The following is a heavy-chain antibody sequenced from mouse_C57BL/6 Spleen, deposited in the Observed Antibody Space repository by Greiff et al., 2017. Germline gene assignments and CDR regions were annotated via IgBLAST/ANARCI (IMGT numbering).Heavy chain of an antibody. V-gene: IGHV5-6*01. CDR3: ARHAPFAP. CDR2: ISSGGSYT. Sequence: VQLKESGGDLVKPGGSLKLSCAASGFTFSSYGMSWVRQTPDKRLEWVATISSGGSYTYYPDSVKGRFTISRDNAKNTLYLQMSSLKSEDTAMYYCARHAPFAPWGQGTLVTVSA. J-gene: IGHJ3*01. CDR1: GFTFSSYG.